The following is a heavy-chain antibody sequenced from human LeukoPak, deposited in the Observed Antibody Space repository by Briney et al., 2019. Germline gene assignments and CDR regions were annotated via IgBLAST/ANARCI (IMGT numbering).Heavy chain of an antibody. V-gene: IGHV1-69*05. CDR3: ARGREYYDSSGYFDY. D-gene: IGHD3-22*01. CDR2: IIPIFGTA. CDR1: GGTFSNYA. J-gene: IGHJ4*02. Sequence: GAPVKVSCKASGGTFSNYAISWVRQAPGQGLEWMGGIIPIFGTANYAQKFQGRVTMTRDTSTSTVYMELSSLRSEDTAVYYCARGREYYDSSGYFDYWGQGTLVTVSS.